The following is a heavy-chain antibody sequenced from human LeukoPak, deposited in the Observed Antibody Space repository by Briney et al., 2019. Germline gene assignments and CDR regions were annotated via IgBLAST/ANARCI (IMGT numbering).Heavy chain of an antibody. Sequence: SETLSLTCTVSGGSISDYYWSWIRQPPGKGLDYIGYIYDSGSAHYNPSLKSRVTISVDTSKKQFSLKLSSVTAADTAVYYCAREPRSPGGRGRPFDFWGQGTLVTVSS. J-gene: IGHJ4*02. CDR3: AREPRSPGGRGRPFDF. D-gene: IGHD2-15*01. V-gene: IGHV4-59*01. CDR1: GGSISDYY. CDR2: IYDSGSA.